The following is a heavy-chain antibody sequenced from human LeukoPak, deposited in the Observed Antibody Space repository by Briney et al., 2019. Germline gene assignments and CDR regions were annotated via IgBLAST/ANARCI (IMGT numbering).Heavy chain of an antibody. V-gene: IGHV4-34*01. CDR3: ARGRSRGWLQFFDY. D-gene: IGHD5-24*01. Sequence: SETLSLTCAVYGGSFSGYYWSWIRQPPGKGLEWIGEINHSGSTNYNPSLKSRVTISVDTSKNQFSLKLSSVTAADMAVYYCARGRSRGWLQFFDYWGQGTLVTASS. J-gene: IGHJ4*02. CDR2: INHSGST. CDR1: GGSFSGYY.